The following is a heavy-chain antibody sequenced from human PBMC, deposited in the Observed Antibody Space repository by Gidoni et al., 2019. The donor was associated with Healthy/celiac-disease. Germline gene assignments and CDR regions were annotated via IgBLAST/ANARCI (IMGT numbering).Heavy chain of an antibody. D-gene: IGHD4-17*01. CDR2: NIPIFGTA. CDR1: GGTFSSYA. J-gene: IGHJ4*02. CDR3: ARDPKDEYGDYSDY. V-gene: IGHV1-69*01. Sequence: QVQLVQSGAVVKKPGSSVKVSCKASGGTFSSYAISWVRQASGQGLEWMGGNIPIFGTANYAQKFQGRVTITADEATSTAYMELSSLRAEDTAVYYCARDPKDEYGDYSDYWGQGTLVTGSS.